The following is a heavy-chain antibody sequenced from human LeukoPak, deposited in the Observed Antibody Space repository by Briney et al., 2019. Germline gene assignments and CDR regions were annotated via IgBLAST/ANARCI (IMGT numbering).Heavy chain of an antibody. D-gene: IGHD6-6*01. Sequence: SVKVSCKASGGTFSSYAISWVRQAPGQGLEWMGRIIPILGIANYAQKFQGRVTITADKSTSTAYMELSSLRSEDTAVYYCAREESSSSRFDYWGQGTLVTVSS. CDR1: GGTFSSYA. J-gene: IGHJ4*02. CDR2: IIPILGIA. CDR3: AREESSSSRFDY. V-gene: IGHV1-69*04.